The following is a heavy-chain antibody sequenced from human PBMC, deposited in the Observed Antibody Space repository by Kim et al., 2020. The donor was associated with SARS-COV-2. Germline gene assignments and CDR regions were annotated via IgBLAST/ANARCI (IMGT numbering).Heavy chain of an antibody. V-gene: IGHV3-15*01. CDR2: IKSKTDGGTT. D-gene: IGHD2-2*01. CDR1: GFTFSNAW. CDR3: TTNRVELLWLGYYYYGMDV. Sequence: GGSLRLSCAASGFTFSNAWMSWVRQAPGKGLEWVGRIKSKTDGGTTDYAAPVKGRFTISRDDSKNTLYLQMNSLKTEDTAVYYCTTNRVELLWLGYYYYGMDVWGQGTTVTVSS. J-gene: IGHJ6*02.